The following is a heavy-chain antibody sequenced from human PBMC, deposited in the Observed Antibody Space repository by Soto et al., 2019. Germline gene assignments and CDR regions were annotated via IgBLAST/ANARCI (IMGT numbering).Heavy chain of an antibody. D-gene: IGHD3-16*01. Sequence: QAQLVQSGAEVKKPGSSVKVSCKASGGTFTNYAVSWVRQAPGQGLEWMGDIIPIFGTTNYAQKFQGRVTIAADESTSTGYMELTNLRSEDTALYYCARVAYTSRATHWFDCWGPGTLVTVSS. CDR1: GGTFTNYA. J-gene: IGHJ5*01. CDR3: ARVAYTSRATHWFDC. V-gene: IGHV1-69*01. CDR2: IIPIFGTT.